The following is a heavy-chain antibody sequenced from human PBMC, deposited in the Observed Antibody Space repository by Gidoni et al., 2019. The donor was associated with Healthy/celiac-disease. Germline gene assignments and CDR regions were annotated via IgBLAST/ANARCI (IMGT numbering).Heavy chain of an antibody. D-gene: IGHD2-15*01. CDR3: ARGHCSGSSCYPKV. CDR1: GGSISSYY. CDR2: IYYSGST. J-gene: IGHJ4*02. Sequence: QVQLQEPGPGLVKPSETLPLTCPVSGGSISSYYWSWIRQPPGKGLEWIGYIYYSGSTNYNPSLKSRVTISVDTSKNQFALKLSAVTAADTAVYYCARGHCSGSSCYPKVWGQGTLVTVSS. V-gene: IGHV4-59*01.